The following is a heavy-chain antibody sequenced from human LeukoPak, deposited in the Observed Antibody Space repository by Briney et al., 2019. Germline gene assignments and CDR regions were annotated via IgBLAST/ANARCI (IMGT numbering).Heavy chain of an antibody. J-gene: IGHJ5*02. CDR2: ISYGRSNK. CDR1: GFTFSSYA. CDR3: ARDPISSSCYLGWFDP. V-gene: IGHV3-30*04. D-gene: IGHD6-13*01. Sequence: GGSLRLSCAASGFTFSSYAMHWVRQAPGKGLEWVAVISYGRSNKYYADSVKGRFTISRDNSKNTLYLQMNSLRAEDTAVYYCARDPISSSCYLGWFDPWGEGTLVTVSS.